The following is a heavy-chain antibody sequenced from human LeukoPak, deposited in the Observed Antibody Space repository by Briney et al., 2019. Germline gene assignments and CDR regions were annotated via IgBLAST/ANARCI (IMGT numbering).Heavy chain of an antibody. CDR2: IKPDSGGT. D-gene: IGHD3-10*01. CDR1: EYNSADYY. V-gene: IGHV1-2*02. CDR3: ARGINWFDT. Sequence: ASVKVSCKAPEYNSADYYIHWVRQAPGQGLEWMGWIKPDSGGTDYAQRIHGRVTMTRDTSISTAYMEVSGLRSDDTAVYYCARGINWFDTWGQGTLVTVSS. J-gene: IGHJ5*02.